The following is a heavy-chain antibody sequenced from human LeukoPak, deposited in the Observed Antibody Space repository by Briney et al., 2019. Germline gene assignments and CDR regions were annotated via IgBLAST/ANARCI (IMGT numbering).Heavy chain of an antibody. CDR1: GFTFDYYA. J-gene: IGHJ3*02. CDR2: ISWNSGSI. Sequence: QPGGSLRLSCAASGFTFDYYAMHWVRQAPGKGLEWVSGISWNSGSIGYADSVKGRFTISRDNAKNSLYLQMNSLRAEDTAVYYCARDHSSSGYYSQGPFDIWGQGTMVTVSS. D-gene: IGHD3-22*01. CDR3: ARDHSSSGYYSQGPFDI. V-gene: IGHV3-9*01.